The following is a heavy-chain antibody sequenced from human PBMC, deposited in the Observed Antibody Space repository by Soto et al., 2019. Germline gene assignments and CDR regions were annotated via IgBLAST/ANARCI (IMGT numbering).Heavy chain of an antibody. V-gene: IGHV4-31*03. CDR3: AREEYDDSSGSPPHLVGYFDY. D-gene: IGHD3-22*01. CDR2: TYYSGST. Sequence: QVQLQESGPGLVKPSQTLSLTCTVSGGSISSGGYYWSWIRQHPGKGLERIGYTYYSGSTYYNPSLKSRVTISVDTSKSQFSLKLSSVTAADTAVYYCAREEYDDSSGSPPHLVGYFDYWGQGTLVTVSS. CDR1: GGSISSGGYY. J-gene: IGHJ4*02.